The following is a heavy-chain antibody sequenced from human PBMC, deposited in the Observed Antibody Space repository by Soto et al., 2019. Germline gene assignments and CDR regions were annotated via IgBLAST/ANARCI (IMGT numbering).Heavy chain of an antibody. D-gene: IGHD3-3*01. J-gene: IGHJ4*02. CDR1: GYTFSDYY. CDR2: IDTSGTKI. Sequence: PGGSLRLSCAASGYTFSDYYMSWIRQAPEKGLEWISYIDTSGTKIYYADSVKGRFTITRGNAKNSLYLEMNSLRDEDTAVYYCASHYDMWSGYLSPVDYWGQGTLVTVSS. V-gene: IGHV3-11*01. CDR3: ASHYDMWSGYLSPVDY.